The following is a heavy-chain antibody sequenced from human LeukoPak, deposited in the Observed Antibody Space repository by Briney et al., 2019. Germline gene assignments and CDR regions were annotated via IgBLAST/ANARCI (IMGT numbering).Heavy chain of an antibody. CDR2: ISYDGSNK. D-gene: IGHD6-6*01. V-gene: IGHV3-30-3*01. J-gene: IGHJ4*02. Sequence: RSGRSLRLSCAASGFTFSSYATHWVRQAPGKGLEWVAVISYDGSNKYYADSVKGRFTISRDNSKNTLYLQMNSLRAEDTAVYYCAREDSSSFDYWGQGTLVTVSS. CDR3: AREDSSSFDY. CDR1: GFTFSSYA.